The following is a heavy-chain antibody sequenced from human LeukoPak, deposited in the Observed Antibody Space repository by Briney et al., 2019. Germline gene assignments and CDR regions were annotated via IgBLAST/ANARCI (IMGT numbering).Heavy chain of an antibody. V-gene: IGHV1-58*02. CDR3: AAVPGRGVVTGIDDY. J-gene: IGHJ4*02. CDR1: GFTFTSSP. D-gene: IGHD2-21*02. CDR2: IVVGSGNT. Sequence: GTSVKVSCKASGFTFTSSPIQWVRQSGGQRLEWIGWIVVGSGNTNYALKFQERVAITRDMSASTAYMELSSLRAEDTAVYYCAAVPGRGVVTGIDDYWGQGTLVTVSS.